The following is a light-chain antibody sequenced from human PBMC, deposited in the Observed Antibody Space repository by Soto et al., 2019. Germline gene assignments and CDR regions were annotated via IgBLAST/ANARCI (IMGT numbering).Light chain of an antibody. V-gene: IGKV1-9*01. CDR3: QQLFIYPPT. CDR2: GAS. J-gene: IGKJ3*01. CDR1: QAIINY. Sequence: IQLTQSPSSLSASVGDRVTITCRASQAIINYLAWYQQKPGKAPQLLIYGASTLQSGVPSRFSGSGSGTHFTLTVSSLQPEDFATYYCQQLFIYPPTFGPGTNVHI.